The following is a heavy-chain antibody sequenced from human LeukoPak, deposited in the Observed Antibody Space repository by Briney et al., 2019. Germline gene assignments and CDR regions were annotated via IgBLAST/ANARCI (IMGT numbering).Heavy chain of an antibody. J-gene: IGHJ4*02. CDR3: ATPEGGRYYDSSGYYAFDY. Sequence: ASVKVSCKVSGYTLTELSMHWVRQAPGKGLEWMGGFDPEDGETIYAQKFQGRVTMTEDTSTDTAYMELSSLRSEDTAVYYCATPEGGRYYDSSGYYAFDYWGQGTLVTVSS. CDR1: GYTLTELS. V-gene: IGHV1-24*01. CDR2: FDPEDGET. D-gene: IGHD3-22*01.